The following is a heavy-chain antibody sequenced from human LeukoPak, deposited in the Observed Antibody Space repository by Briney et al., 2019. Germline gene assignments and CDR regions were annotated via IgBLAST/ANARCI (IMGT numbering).Heavy chain of an antibody. V-gene: IGHV1-18*01. D-gene: IGHD2-2*01. CDR2: ISAYNGNT. CDR1: GYTFTSYG. Sequence: EASVKVSCEASGYTFTSYGISWVRQAPGQGLEWMGWISAYNGNTNYAQKLQGRVTMTTDTSTSTAYMELRSLRADDTAVYYCARESYCSSTSCYETLIDYWGQGTLVTVSS. CDR3: ARESYCSSTSCYETLIDY. J-gene: IGHJ4*02.